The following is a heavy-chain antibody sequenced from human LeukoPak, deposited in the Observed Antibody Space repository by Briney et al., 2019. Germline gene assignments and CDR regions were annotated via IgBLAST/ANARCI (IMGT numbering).Heavy chain of an antibody. CDR3: ARDRREQPLDY. J-gene: IGHJ4*02. CDR1: GGTFTIYA. V-gene: IGHV1-69*04. D-gene: IGHD1-26*01. Sequence: SVKVSCEASGGTFTIYAISWVRQAPGQGLEWMGRIIPILGIANYAQKFQGRVTITADKSTSTAYMELSSLRSEDTAVYYCARDRREQPLDYWGQGTLVTVSS. CDR2: IIPILGIA.